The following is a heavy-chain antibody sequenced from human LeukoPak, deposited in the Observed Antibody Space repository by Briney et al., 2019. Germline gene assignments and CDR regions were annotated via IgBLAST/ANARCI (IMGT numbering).Heavy chain of an antibody. CDR3: ASTTMIVLERRGEFDY. Sequence: KAGGSLRLSCAASGFTFSSYGMHWVRQAPGKGLEWVSSITRDSSSIYYTDSVKGRFTISRDNAKNSLYLQMNSLRAEDTAVYYCASTTMIVLERRGEFDYWGQGTLVTVSS. V-gene: IGHV3-21*01. CDR1: GFTFSSYG. CDR2: ITRDSSSI. D-gene: IGHD3-22*01. J-gene: IGHJ4*02.